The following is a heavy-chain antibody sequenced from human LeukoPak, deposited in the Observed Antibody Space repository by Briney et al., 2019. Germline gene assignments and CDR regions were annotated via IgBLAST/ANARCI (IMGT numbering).Heavy chain of an antibody. CDR1: GYTFTGYY. J-gene: IGHJ6*02. CDR3: AREGDVKGTDV. CDR2: INPDTGGT. Sequence: VASVNVSCKASGYTFTGYYMHWVRQAPGQGLEWMGWINPDTGGTNYAQKFQGRVTMTRDTSISTAYMELSRLRSDDTAVYYCAREGDVKGTDVWGQGTTVTVSS. V-gene: IGHV1-2*02.